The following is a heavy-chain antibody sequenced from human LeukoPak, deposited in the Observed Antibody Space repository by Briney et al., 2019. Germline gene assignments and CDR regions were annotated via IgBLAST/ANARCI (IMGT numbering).Heavy chain of an antibody. V-gene: IGHV3-21*01. Sequence: GGSLRLSCAASGFTFSSYSMNWVRQAPGKGLEWVSSISSSSSYIYYADSVRGRFTISRDNSKNTLYLQMNSLRVEDTAVYYCARGLPVSPWGQGTLVTVSS. CDR1: GFTFSSYS. CDR3: ARGLPVSP. CDR2: ISSSSSYI. J-gene: IGHJ5*02.